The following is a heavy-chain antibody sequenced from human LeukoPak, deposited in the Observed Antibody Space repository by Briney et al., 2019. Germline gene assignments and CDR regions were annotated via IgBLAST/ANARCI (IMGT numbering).Heavy chain of an antibody. D-gene: IGHD3-3*01. V-gene: IGHV3-53*01. CDR3: AKDLTITTNSYYYYYGMDV. J-gene: IGHJ6*02. Sequence: GGSLRLSCEASGFTVSSNYMSWVRHAPGKGLEWVSVIYSGGSTYYADSVKGRFTISRDNSKNTLYLQMNSLRAEDTAVYYCAKDLTITTNSYYYYYGMDVWGQGTTVTVSS. CDR2: IYSGGST. CDR1: GFTVSSNY.